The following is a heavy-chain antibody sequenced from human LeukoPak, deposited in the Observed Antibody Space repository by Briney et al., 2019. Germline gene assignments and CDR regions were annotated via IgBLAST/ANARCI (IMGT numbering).Heavy chain of an antibody. CDR2: IRQDGSGQ. J-gene: IGHJ4*02. V-gene: IGHV3-7*01. CDR1: GFTFSSYY. CDR3: GRWLYSSGWAIDY. D-gene: IGHD6-19*01. Sequence: GGSLRLSCAASGFTFSSYYMSWVRQAPGKGLEWVANIRQDGSGQFYADSVKGRFTISRDNAKNSLYLQMDSLRVEDTAVYYCGRWLYSSGWAIDYWGQGTLVTVSS.